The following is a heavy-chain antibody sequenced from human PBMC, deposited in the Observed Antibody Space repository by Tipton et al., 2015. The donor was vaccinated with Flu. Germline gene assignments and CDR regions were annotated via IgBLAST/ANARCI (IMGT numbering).Heavy chain of an antibody. J-gene: IGHJ6*03. V-gene: IGHV1-69*01. Sequence: QLVQSGAEVKKPGSSVRVSCKASGGTFDTYSITWVRQAPGQGLEWMGGVNPFFGPPQYAQKFQDRLTIDADDSTSTAYMELSGLRSDDTAVYYCARDRAPGLEGLDYFYMDVWGKGTTVTVSS. CDR2: VNPFFGPP. CDR3: ARDRAPGLEGLDYFYMDV. D-gene: IGHD3-10*01. CDR1: GGTFDTYS.